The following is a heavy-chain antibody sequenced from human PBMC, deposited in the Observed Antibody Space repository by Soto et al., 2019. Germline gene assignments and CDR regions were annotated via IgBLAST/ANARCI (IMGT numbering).Heavy chain of an antibody. CDR2: ISGSGDRT. V-gene: IGHV3-23*01. J-gene: IGHJ4*02. Sequence: TGGSLRLSCEASGFPFTTYAMSWVRQAPGKGLEWVSGISGSGDRTHYIDSVKGRFTISRDNYKNTLYLQMSSLRAEDTAIYYCAKASTYEYVWGSYRYYFNYWGQGTLVTVSS. CDR1: GFPFTTYA. CDR3: AKASTYEYVWGSYRYYFNY. D-gene: IGHD3-16*02.